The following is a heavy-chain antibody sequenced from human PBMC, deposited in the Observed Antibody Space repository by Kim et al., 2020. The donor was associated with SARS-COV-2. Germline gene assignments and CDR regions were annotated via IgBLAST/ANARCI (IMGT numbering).Heavy chain of an antibody. CDR3: AKDDWGPTSLGGMDV. Sequence: GGSLRLSCAASGFTFNTYGMHWVRQAPGKGLEWLAAISYDESKKDYADSVKGRFTISRDNSKNTLYLQMNSLRPEDTAVYYCAKDDWGPTSLGGMDVWGQGTSVTVSS. D-gene: IGHD2-2*01. V-gene: IGHV3-30*18. CDR2: ISYDESKK. J-gene: IGHJ6*02. CDR1: GFTFNTYG.